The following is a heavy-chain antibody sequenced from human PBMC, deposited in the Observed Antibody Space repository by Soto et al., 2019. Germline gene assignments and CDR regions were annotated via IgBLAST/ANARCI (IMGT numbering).Heavy chain of an antibody. CDR3: AREDSIIIPAVSDF. J-gene: IGHJ4*02. CDR1: GVTFNNYG. D-gene: IGHD2-2*01. V-gene: IGHV3-21*01. CDR2: VSKSGYT. Sequence: WGSLRLSCVVSGVTFNNYGINWVRQAPGKGLEWVSSVSKSGYTYYSDSVKGRFTISRDNAKNSVSLQMNTLRAEDTAVYYCAREDSIIIPAVSDFWGQGTLVTVSS.